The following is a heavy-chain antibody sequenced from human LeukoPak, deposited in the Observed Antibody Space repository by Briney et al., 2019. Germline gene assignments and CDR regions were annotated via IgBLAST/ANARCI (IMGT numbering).Heavy chain of an antibody. V-gene: IGHV3-9*03. Sequence: GRSLRLSCAASGFTFDDYAMHWVRQAPGKGLEWVSVISWNSGSIGYADSVKGRFTISRDNAKNSLYLQMNSLRAEDMALYYCAKGLGSSSWFSFDYWGQGTLVTVSS. CDR3: AKGLGSSSWFSFDY. CDR1: GFTFDDYA. CDR2: ISWNSGSI. D-gene: IGHD6-13*01. J-gene: IGHJ4*02.